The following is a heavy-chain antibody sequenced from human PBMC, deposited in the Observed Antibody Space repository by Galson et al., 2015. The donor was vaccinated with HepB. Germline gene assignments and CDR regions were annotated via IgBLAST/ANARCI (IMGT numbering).Heavy chain of an antibody. D-gene: IGHD6-6*01. CDR2: IWYDGSNK. Sequence: SLRLSCAASGFTFSSYGMHWVRQAPGKGLEWVAVIWYDGSNKYYADSVKGRFTISRDNSKNTLYLQMNSLRAEDTAVYYCAKSTLAARPYYYGMDVWGQGTTVTVSS. J-gene: IGHJ6*02. CDR1: GFTFSSYG. CDR3: AKSTLAARPYYYGMDV. V-gene: IGHV3-33*06.